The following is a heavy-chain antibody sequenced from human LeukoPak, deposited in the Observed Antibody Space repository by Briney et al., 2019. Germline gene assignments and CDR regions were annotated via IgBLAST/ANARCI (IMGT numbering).Heavy chain of an antibody. Sequence: PSETLSLTCAVSGGFISPYYWSWIRQPPGKGLEWIGDIYYSGSTNYNPSLKSRVTISVDASKNQFSLKLSSVTAADTAVYYCATIPYSSDSYYYFDYWGQGTLVTVSS. V-gene: IGHV4-59*01. D-gene: IGHD2-21*01. CDR2: IYYSGST. CDR3: ATIPYSSDSYYYFDY. J-gene: IGHJ4*02. CDR1: GGFISPYY.